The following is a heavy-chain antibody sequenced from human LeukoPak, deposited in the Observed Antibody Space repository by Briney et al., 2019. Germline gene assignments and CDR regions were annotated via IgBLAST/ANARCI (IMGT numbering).Heavy chain of an antibody. D-gene: IGHD3-22*01. V-gene: IGHV3-23*01. CDR2: ISGSGGST. CDR3: AKDLYPYYYDSSGYPGDYFDY. J-gene: IGHJ4*02. CDR1: GFTFSSYA. Sequence: GGPLRLSCAASGFTFSSYAMSWVRQAPGKRLEWVSAISGSGGSTYYADSVKGRFTISRDNSKNTLYLQMNSLRAEDTAVYYCAKDLYPYYYDSSGYPGDYFDYWGQGTLVTVSS.